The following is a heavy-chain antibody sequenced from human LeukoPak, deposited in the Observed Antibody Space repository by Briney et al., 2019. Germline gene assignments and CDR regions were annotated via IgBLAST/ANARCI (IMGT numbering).Heavy chain of an antibody. J-gene: IGHJ6*04. CDR3: AKDRQGRGMDV. V-gene: IGHV3-30*18. CDR2: IWYGGSNK. Sequence: SLRLSCAASGFTFSAYWMHWVRQAPGKGLEWVAVIWYGGSNKYYADSVKGRFTISRDNSKNTLYLQMNSLRAEDTAVYYCAKDRQGRGMDVWGKGTTVTVSS. CDR1: GFTFSAYW.